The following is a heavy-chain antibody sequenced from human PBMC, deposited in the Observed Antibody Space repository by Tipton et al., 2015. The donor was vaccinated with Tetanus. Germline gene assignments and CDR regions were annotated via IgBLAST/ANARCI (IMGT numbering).Heavy chain of an antibody. D-gene: IGHD3-9*01. CDR1: GGSISSRDYY. CDR2: IYYSGST. V-gene: IGHV4-39*01. CDR3: ARRGGDFLTGYYDS. J-gene: IGHJ4*02. Sequence: TLSLTCTVSGGSISSRDYYWSWIRQPPGKGLEWIGRIYYSGSTSYNPSLKSRVTISVDTPKNQFSLELNSVTAADTAVYYCARRGGDFLTGYYDSWGQGTLVTVSS.